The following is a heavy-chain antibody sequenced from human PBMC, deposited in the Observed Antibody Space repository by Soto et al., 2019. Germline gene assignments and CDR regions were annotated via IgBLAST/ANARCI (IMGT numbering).Heavy chain of an antibody. CDR1: GGSISSYY. J-gene: IGHJ4*02. V-gene: IGHV4-30-4*08. Sequence: SETLSLTCTVSGGSISSYYWSWIRQPPGKGLEWIGYIYYSGSTYYNPSLKSRVTISVDTSKNQFSLKLSSVTAADTAVYYCARGSYYYDSSGYYHYWAQGTLVTVSS. CDR2: IYYSGST. D-gene: IGHD3-22*01. CDR3: ARGSYYYDSSGYYHY.